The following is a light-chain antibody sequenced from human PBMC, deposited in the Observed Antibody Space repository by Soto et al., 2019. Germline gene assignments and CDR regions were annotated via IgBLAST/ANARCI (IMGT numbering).Light chain of an antibody. V-gene: IGKV3-20*01. J-gene: IGKJ1*01. CDR3: QQYGSSGT. CDR1: QSVSNNY. CDR2: GAS. Sequence: EIVLTQSPGTLSLSPGERATLSCRASQSVSNNYLAWYQQKPGQAPRLLIYGASNRATGIPDRFSGSGSGNSLTLTISRLEPEDFAVYYCQQYGSSGTFGQGTKVDIK.